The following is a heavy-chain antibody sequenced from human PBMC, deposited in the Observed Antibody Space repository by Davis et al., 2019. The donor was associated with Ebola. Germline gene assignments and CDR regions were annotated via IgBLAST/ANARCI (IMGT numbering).Heavy chain of an antibody. CDR1: GGSISRGGYY. Sequence: PSETLSLTCTVSGGSISRGGYYWSWIRQHPGKGLEWIGYIFYSGSTYYNPSLKSRVTMSVDTSKNQFSLKLSSVTAADTAVYYCARVIPRSSSWYGLDYWGQGTLVTVSS. CDR3: ARVIPRSSSWYGLDY. V-gene: IGHV4-31*03. D-gene: IGHD6-13*01. CDR2: IFYSGST. J-gene: IGHJ4*02.